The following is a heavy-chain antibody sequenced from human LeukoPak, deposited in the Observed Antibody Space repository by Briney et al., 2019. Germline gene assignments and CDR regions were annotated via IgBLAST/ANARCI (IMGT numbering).Heavy chain of an antibody. CDR2: ISGSGGST. CDR3: AKPGDGCSGGSCYYFDY. Sequence: GGSLRLSCAASGFTFGSYAMSWVRQAPGKGLEWVSAISGSGGSTYYADSVKGRFTISRDISKNTLYPQMNSLRGEDTAVYYCAKPGDGCSGGSCYYFDYWGQGTLVTVSS. V-gene: IGHV3-23*01. D-gene: IGHD2-15*01. CDR1: GFTFGSYA. J-gene: IGHJ4*02.